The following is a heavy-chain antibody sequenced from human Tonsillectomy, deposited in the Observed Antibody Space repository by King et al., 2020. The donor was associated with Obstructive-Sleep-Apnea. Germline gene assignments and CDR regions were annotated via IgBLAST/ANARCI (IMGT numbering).Heavy chain of an antibody. Sequence: VQLVESGGGVVQPGRSLRLSCAASGFTFSSYGMHWVRQAPGKGLEWVAVIWYDGSNKYYADSVKGRFTISRDNSKNTLYLQMNSLRAEDTAVYYCARDNYGTGSYAYWGQGTLVTVSS. J-gene: IGHJ4*02. V-gene: IGHV3-33*01. CDR2: IWYDGSNK. D-gene: IGHD3-10*01. CDR1: GFTFSSYG. CDR3: ARDNYGTGSYAY.